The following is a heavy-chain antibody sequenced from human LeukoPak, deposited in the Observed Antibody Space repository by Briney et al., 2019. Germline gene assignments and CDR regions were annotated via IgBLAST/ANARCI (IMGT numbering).Heavy chain of an antibody. CDR2: IYYSGST. J-gene: IGHJ5*02. D-gene: IGHD3-10*01. CDR1: GGSISSSSYY. Sequence: PSETLSLTCTVSGGSISSSSYYWGWIRQPPGKGLEWIGRIYYSGSTYYNPSLKSRVTISVDTSKNQFSLKLSSVTAADTAVYYCARLEKEIYGSGSYYSSWGQGTLVTVSS. CDR3: ARLEKEIYGSGSYYSS. V-gene: IGHV4-39*01.